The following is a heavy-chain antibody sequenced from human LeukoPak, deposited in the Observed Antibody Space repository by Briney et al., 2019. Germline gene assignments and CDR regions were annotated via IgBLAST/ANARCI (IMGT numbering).Heavy chain of an antibody. CDR3: ARRHATYSQLWLRWYYFDY. Sequence: PSETLSLTCTVSGGSISSYYWSWIRQPAGKGLEWIGRIYTSGSTNYNPSLKSRVTMSVDTSKNQFSLKLSSVTAADTAVYYCARRHATYSQLWLRWYYFDYWGQGTLVTVSS. CDR2: IYTSGST. V-gene: IGHV4-4*07. CDR1: GGSISSYY. J-gene: IGHJ4*02. D-gene: IGHD5-18*01.